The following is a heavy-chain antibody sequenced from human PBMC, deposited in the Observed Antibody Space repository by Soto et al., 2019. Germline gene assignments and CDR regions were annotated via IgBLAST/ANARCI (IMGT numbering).Heavy chain of an antibody. CDR3: ARDHRSIGEYYGMDV. V-gene: IGHV4-31*03. D-gene: IGHD3-10*01. CDR2: IHYTGST. J-gene: IGHJ6*02. Sequence: SETLSLTCSVSGDSISSSGFYWSWIRQHPGKAPEWIGYIHYTGSTSYNPSLKSRLAISLDASKNQSSLSLGSVSSADTAVYYCARDHRSIGEYYGMDVWGQGTTVTVSS. CDR1: GDSISSSGFY.